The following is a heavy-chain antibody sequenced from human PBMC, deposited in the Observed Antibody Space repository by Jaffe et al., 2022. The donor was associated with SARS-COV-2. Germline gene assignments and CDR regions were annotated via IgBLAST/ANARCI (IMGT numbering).Heavy chain of an antibody. J-gene: IGHJ4*02. Sequence: EVQLVESGGGLVQPGGSLRLSCAVSGFTFSDHYMDWVRQAPGKGLEWVVRIRNKAQSYTTEYAASVKGRFTISRDDSKNSLYLHMNSLKTEDTAVYFCARGYCTSGTCYSGDYWGQGTLVTVSS. V-gene: IGHV3-72*01. D-gene: IGHD2-15*01. CDR1: GFTFSDHY. CDR3: ARGYCTSGTCYSGDY. CDR2: IRNKAQSYTT.